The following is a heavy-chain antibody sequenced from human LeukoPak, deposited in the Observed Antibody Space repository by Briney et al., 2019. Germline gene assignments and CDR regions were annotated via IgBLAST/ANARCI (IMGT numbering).Heavy chain of an antibody. J-gene: IGHJ4*02. V-gene: IGHV3-30-3*01. D-gene: IGHD7-27*01. CDR2: ISYDGSNK. Sequence: GGSLRLSCAASGFTFSSYAMHWVRQAPGKGLEWVAVISYDGSNKYYADSVKGRFTISRDNSKNTLYLQVNSLRAEDTAVYYCARDEPSTGEIDYWGQGTLVTVSS. CDR3: ARDEPSTGEIDY. CDR1: GFTFSSYA.